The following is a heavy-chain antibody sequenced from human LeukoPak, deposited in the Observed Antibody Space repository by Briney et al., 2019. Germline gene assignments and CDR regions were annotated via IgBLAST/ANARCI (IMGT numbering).Heavy chain of an antibody. CDR1: GGTFSSYA. CDR3: ARAHISGDYDSSGYPFDY. J-gene: IGHJ4*02. D-gene: IGHD3-22*01. V-gene: IGHV1-69*04. Sequence: SVKVSCKSSGGTFSSYAISWVRQAPGQGLEWMGRIIPILGIANYAQKFQGRFTVTADKSTSTAYMEMSSLRSEDTAVYYCARAHISGDYDSSGYPFDYWGQGTLVTVAS. CDR2: IIPILGIA.